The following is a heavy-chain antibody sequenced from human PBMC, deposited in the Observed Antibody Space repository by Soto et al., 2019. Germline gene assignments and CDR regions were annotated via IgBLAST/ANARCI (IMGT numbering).Heavy chain of an antibody. Sequence: GGSLRLSCAVSGFTFGSYWMNWVRLIPGKGLEWVAYIKPDGSATYYVDSVKGRFTISRDNAKNSLYLQMNSLRVEDTSVYYCARAGYCGPGCYYYFDCWGQRHLVAVSS. J-gene: IGHJ4*02. CDR1: GFTFGSYW. CDR2: IKPDGSAT. V-gene: IGHV3-7*01. CDR3: ARAGYCGPGCYYYFDC. D-gene: IGHD2-21*02.